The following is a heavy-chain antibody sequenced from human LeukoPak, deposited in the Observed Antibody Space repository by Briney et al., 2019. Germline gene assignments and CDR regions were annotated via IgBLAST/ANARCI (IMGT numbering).Heavy chain of an antibody. Sequence: EASVKVSCKASGYTFTSYDINWVRQATGQGLEWMGWMNPNRGNTGYAQKFQGRVTMTRNTSISTAYMELSSLRSEDTAVYYCARVYYDFWSGYCMDVWGKGTTVTVSS. CDR2: MNPNRGNT. CDR3: ARVYYDFWSGYCMDV. V-gene: IGHV1-8*01. D-gene: IGHD3-3*01. J-gene: IGHJ6*03. CDR1: GYTFTSYD.